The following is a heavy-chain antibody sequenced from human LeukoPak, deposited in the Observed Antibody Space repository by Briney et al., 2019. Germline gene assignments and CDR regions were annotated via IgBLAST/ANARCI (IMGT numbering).Heavy chain of an antibody. CDR1: AFTFSNYW. Sequence: QPGGSLRLSCVASAFTFSNYWMTWVRQAPGKGPQWVSAISDDGRSTYYADSVKGRFTISRDNPKNILYLQLNSLRVEDTALYYCAKRVPYGSSSVYFDSWGQGTLVTVSS. CDR3: AKRVPYGSSSVYFDS. V-gene: IGHV3-23*01. J-gene: IGHJ4*02. D-gene: IGHD6-6*01. CDR2: ISDDGRST.